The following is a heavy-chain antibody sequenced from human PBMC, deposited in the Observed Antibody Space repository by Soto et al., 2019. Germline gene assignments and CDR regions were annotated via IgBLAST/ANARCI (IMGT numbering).Heavy chain of an antibody. Sequence: PSETLSLTCTVSGGSISSYYWSWIRQPPGKGLEWIGYIYYSGSTNYNPSLKSRVTISVDTSKNQFSLKLSSVTAADTAVYYCARDARGFGEVGMDVWGQVTTVTVSS. CDR3: ARDARGFGEVGMDV. CDR1: GGSISSYY. D-gene: IGHD3-10*01. V-gene: IGHV4-59*01. CDR2: IYYSGST. J-gene: IGHJ6*02.